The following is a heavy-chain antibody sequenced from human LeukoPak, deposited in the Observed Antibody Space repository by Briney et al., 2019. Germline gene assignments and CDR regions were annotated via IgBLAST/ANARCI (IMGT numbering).Heavy chain of an antibody. V-gene: IGHV3-66*01. Sequence: PGGSLRLSCAASGFTFSDYYMSWVRQAPGKGLEWVSVIYSGGSTYYADSVKGRFTISRDNSKNTLYLQMNSLRAEDTAVYYCARDQHYFGSGSYPSDWGQGTLVTVSS. J-gene: IGHJ4*02. CDR3: ARDQHYFGSGSYPSD. D-gene: IGHD3-10*01. CDR2: IYSGGST. CDR1: GFTFSDYY.